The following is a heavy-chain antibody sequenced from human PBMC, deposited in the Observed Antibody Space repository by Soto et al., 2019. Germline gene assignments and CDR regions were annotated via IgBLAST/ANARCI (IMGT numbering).Heavy chain of an antibody. CDR3: TTGSVEGV. V-gene: IGHV3-15*07. J-gene: IGHJ6*02. CDR1: GLTISNAW. Sequence: EVQLVESGGGFIYPGGSLRLSCAASGLTISNAWMNWVRQAPGKGLEWVGRIKTNTEGGTTDYAAAVKGRFTVSRDDSKNTLYLKMNCLKTEDTAVYYCTTGSVEGVWGQGTTVTVSS. CDR2: IKTNTEGGTT. D-gene: IGHD2-15*01.